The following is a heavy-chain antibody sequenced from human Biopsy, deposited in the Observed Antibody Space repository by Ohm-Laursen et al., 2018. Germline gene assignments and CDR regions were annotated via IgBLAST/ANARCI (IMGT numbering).Heavy chain of an antibody. J-gene: IGHJ4*02. CDR2: SSYSGST. Sequence: SQTLSLTCAVSGVSVNSDSSYWSWIRQPPGKGLEWIGYSSYSGSTKYNPSLKSPVTISVDTSKNQFSLKLSSVTAADTAVYYCASYSHHYYDFDYWGQGTLVTVSS. CDR1: GVSVNSDSSY. V-gene: IGHV4-61*01. CDR3: ASYSHHYYDFDY. D-gene: IGHD3-16*01.